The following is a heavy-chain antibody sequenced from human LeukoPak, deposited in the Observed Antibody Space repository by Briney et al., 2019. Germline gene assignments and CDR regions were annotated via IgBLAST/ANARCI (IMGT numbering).Heavy chain of an antibody. CDR1: GYSISSGYY. V-gene: IGHV4-38-2*02. CDR3: ARGTDYGDPPGVDY. J-gene: IGHJ4*02. Sequence: SETLSLTCTVSGYSISSGYYWGWIRQPPGKGLEWIGSIYHSGRTFYKPSLKSRVTISVDTSKNQFSLKLSSVTAADTAVYYCARGTDYGDPPGVDYWGQGTLVTVSS. CDR2: IYHSGRT. D-gene: IGHD4-17*01.